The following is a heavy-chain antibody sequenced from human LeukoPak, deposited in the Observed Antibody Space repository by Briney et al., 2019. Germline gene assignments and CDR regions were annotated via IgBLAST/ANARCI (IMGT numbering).Heavy chain of an antibody. CDR1: GYTFTGYY. J-gene: IGHJ4*02. V-gene: IGHV1-2*02. D-gene: IGHD3-10*01. Sequence: ASVKVSCKASGYTFTGYYMHWVRQAPGQGLEWMGWINPNSGGTNYAQKFQGRVTMTRDTSISTAYMELSRLRSDDTAVYYCARTNYYGSGSYSPLDYWGQGTLVTVSS. CDR3: ARTNYYGSGSYSPLDY. CDR2: INPNSGGT.